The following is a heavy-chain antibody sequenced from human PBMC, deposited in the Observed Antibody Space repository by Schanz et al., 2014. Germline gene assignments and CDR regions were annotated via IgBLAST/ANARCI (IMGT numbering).Heavy chain of an antibody. CDR2: IRYDGITK. Sequence: QVHLVESGGGVVQPGGSLRLSCAASGFIFRTYGMHWVRQAPGKGLEWVALIRYDGITKYYLDSVKGRFTISRDESKNTLYLQMNSLRAEDTAVYYCARPLGPNYYYYGLDVWGQGTTVTVSS. J-gene: IGHJ6*02. CDR1: GFIFRTYG. CDR3: ARPLGPNYYYYGLDV. V-gene: IGHV3-33*01.